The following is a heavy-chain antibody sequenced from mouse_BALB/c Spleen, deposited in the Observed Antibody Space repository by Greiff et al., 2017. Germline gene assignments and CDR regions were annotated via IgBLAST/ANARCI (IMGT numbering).Heavy chain of an antibody. CDR3: ARQLGDY. J-gene: IGHJ2*01. Sequence: DVKLVESGGGLVQPGGSLKLSCAASGFTFSSYTMSWVRQTPEKRLEWVAYISNGGGSTYYPDTVKGRFTISRDNAKNTLYLQMSSLKSEDTAMYYCARQLGDYWGQGTTLTVSS. CDR1: GFTFSSYT. V-gene: IGHV5-12-2*01. CDR2: ISNGGGST. D-gene: IGHD4-1*01.